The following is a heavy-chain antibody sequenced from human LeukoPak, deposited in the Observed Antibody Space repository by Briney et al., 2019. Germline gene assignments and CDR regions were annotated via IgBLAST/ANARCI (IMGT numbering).Heavy chain of an antibody. CDR1: GFTFSSYA. D-gene: IGHD3-22*01. CDR2: ISGSGGST. J-gene: IGHJ4*02. CDR3: AKDRDYYDTPFDY. Sequence: GGSLRLSCAASGFTFSSYAMSWVRQAPGKGLEWVSAISGSGGSTYHADSVKGRFTISRDNSKNTLYLQMNSLRAEDTAVYYCAKDRDYYDTPFDYWGQGTLVTVSS. V-gene: IGHV3-23*01.